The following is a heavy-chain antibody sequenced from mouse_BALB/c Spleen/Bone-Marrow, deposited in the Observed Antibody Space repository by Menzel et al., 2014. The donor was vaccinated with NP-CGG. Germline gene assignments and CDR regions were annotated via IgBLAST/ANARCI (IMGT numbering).Heavy chain of an antibody. CDR1: GFNIKDTY. J-gene: IGHJ4*01. D-gene: IGHD2-14*01. V-gene: IGHV14-3*02. Sequence: DVQLQESGAELVKPGASVKLSCTASGFNIKDTYMHWVKQRPEQGLEWIGRIDPANGNTKYDPKFQGKATITADTSPNTAYLQLSSLTSEDTAVYYCARYRYDYYAMDYWGQGTSVTVSS. CDR3: ARYRYDYYAMDY. CDR2: IDPANGNT.